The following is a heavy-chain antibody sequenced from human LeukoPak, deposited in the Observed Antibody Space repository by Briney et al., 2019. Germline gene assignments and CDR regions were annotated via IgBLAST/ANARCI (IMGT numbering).Heavy chain of an antibody. V-gene: IGHV4-59*02. Sequence: PSETLSLTCTVSGGSVSGYYWSWIRQPPGKGLEWIGYIYYSGSTNYNPSLKSRVTISVDTSKNQFSLKLSSVTAADTAVYYCARIPPGDSGHFDAFDIWGQGTMVTVSS. CDR3: ARIPPGDSGHFDAFDI. J-gene: IGHJ3*02. CDR2: IYYSGST. D-gene: IGHD5-12*01. CDR1: GGSVSGYY.